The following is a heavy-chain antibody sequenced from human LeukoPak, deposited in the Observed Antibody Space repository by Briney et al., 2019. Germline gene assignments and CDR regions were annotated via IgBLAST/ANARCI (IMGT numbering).Heavy chain of an antibody. CDR1: GFTFSSYA. CDR2: ISGSGGST. CDR3: AKEGRRKGYCSSTSCYADAFDI. J-gene: IGHJ3*02. D-gene: IGHD2-2*01. V-gene: IGHV3-23*01. Sequence: GGSLRLSCAASGFTFSSYAMSWVRQAPGKGLEWVSAISGSGGSTYYADSVKGRFTISRDNSKNTLYLQMNSLRAEDTAVYYCAKEGRRKGYCSSTSCYADAFDIWGQGTMVTASS.